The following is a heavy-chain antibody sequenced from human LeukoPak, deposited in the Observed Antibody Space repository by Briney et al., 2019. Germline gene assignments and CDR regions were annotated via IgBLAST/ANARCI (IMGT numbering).Heavy chain of an antibody. Sequence: ASVKVSCKASGYTFTSYGISWVRQAPGQRLEWMGWINAANGSTKYSQNFQGRVTITRDTSASTAYMELSSLRSEDTAVYYCAGTYYYDSSGYYPAFDYWGQGTLVTVSS. CDR2: INAANGST. J-gene: IGHJ4*02. V-gene: IGHV1-3*01. CDR1: GYTFTSYG. D-gene: IGHD3-22*01. CDR3: AGTYYYDSSGYYPAFDY.